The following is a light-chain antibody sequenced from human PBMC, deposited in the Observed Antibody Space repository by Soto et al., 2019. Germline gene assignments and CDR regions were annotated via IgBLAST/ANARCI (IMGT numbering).Light chain of an antibody. Sequence: QSALTQPASVSGSPGQSITISCTGTSNDVGSYDLVSWYQQHPGKAPKLMIYEVSKRPSGVSNRVSGSKSGNTASLTISGLQAEDEADYYCCSNAGSGSYVFGTGTKLTVL. CDR1: SNDVGSYDL. CDR2: EVS. J-gene: IGLJ1*01. V-gene: IGLV2-23*02. CDR3: CSNAGSGSYV.